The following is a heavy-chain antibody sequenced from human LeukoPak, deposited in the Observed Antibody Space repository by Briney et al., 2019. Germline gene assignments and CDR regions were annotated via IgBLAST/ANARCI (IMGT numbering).Heavy chain of an antibody. V-gene: IGHV3-23*01. J-gene: IGHJ4*02. CDR3: AKGQWLV. CDR2: VNYNGDST. D-gene: IGHD6-19*01. CDR1: GFTFSNYA. Sequence: GGSLRLSCAASGFTFSNYAMSWVRQAPGKGLEWVSAVNYNGDSTYYADSVKGRFTISRDNSKNTLYLQMNTLRAEDTAIYYCAKGQWLVWGQGTLVTVSS.